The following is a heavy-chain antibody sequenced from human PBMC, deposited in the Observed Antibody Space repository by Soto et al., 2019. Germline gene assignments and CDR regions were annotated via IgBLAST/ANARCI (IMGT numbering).Heavy chain of an antibody. CDR2: INVGNGDT. V-gene: IGHV1-3*01. J-gene: IGHJ6*02. CDR3: ARSGGGPSSPALYYYYYYGMDV. D-gene: IGHD1-26*01. Sequence: QVQLVQSGAEVKRPGTSVKVSCKASGYTFTSYAVQWVRQAPGQRLEWMGWINVGNGDTKYSLKFQGRVSITRDTSANTAYMELSSLRSEDTAVYYCARSGGGPSSPALYYYYYYGMDVLGQGTTVTVSS. CDR1: GYTFTSYA.